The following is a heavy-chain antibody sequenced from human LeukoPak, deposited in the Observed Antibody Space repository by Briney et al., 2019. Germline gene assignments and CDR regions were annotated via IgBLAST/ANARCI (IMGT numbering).Heavy chain of an antibody. CDR3: AREGITYYYDSSGYYNNWFDP. Sequence: SVKVSCKASGGIFSSYTISWVRQAPGQGLEWMGRIIPILGISNYAQKFQGRVTITADKSTSTAYMELSSLRSEDTAVYYCAREGITYYYDSSGYYNNWFDPWGQGTLVTVSS. J-gene: IGHJ5*02. D-gene: IGHD3-22*01. V-gene: IGHV1-69*04. CDR2: IIPILGIS. CDR1: GGIFSSYT.